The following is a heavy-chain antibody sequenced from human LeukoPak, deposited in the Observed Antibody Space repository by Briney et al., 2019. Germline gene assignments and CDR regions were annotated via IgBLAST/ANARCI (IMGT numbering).Heavy chain of an antibody. CDR3: ARGRAVAEDDAFDI. D-gene: IGHD6-19*01. J-gene: IGHJ3*02. CDR2: MNPNSGNT. V-gene: IGHV1-8*03. CDR1: GYTFTSYD. Sequence: ASVKVSCKASGYTFTSYDINWVRQATGQGLEWMGWMNPNSGNTGYAQKFQGRVTITRNTSISTAYMELSSLRSEDTAVYYCARGRAVAEDDAFDIWGQGTMVTVSS.